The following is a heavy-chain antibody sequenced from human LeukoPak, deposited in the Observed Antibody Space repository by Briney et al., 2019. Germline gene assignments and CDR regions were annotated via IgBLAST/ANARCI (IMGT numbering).Heavy chain of an antibody. CDR2: IYYSGGT. CDR1: GGSISNYY. D-gene: IGHD6-6*01. CDR3: ARVGARHSSYAFDI. V-gene: IGHV4-59*01. Sequence: SETLSLTCAVYGGSISNYYWGWIRQPPGKGLEWIGYIYYSGGTNYNPSLKSRVTISVDTSKTQFSLRLSSVTAADTAVYYCARVGARHSSYAFDIWGQGTMVTVSS. J-gene: IGHJ3*02.